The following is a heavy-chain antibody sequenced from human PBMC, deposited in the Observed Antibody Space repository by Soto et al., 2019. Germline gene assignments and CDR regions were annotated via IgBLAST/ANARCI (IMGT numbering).Heavy chain of an antibody. Sequence: GGSLRLSCAASGFTFSGYAMSWVRQAPGKGLEWVSAISGSGGSTGYADSVKARFTISRDNSKNTLYLQMNSLRAEDTDVSSLAKNVPPSMVRDESFDYWGQGTLVTVSS. CDR3: AKNVPPSMVRDESFDY. D-gene: IGHD3-10*01. V-gene: IGHV3-23*01. CDR1: GFTFSGYA. CDR2: ISGSGGST. J-gene: IGHJ4*02.